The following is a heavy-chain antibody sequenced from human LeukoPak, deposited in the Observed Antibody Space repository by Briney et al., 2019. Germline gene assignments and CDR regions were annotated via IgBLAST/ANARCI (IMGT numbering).Heavy chain of an antibody. Sequence: ASVKVSCKASGYTFTGYYMHRVRQAPGQGLEWMGWINPNSGGTNYAQKFQGRVTMTRDTSISTAYMELSRLRSDDTAVYYCARVGGTYYYDSSGYWDEAWGQGTLVTVSS. D-gene: IGHD3-22*01. V-gene: IGHV1-2*02. CDR2: INPNSGGT. CDR3: ARVGGTYYYDSSGYWDEA. CDR1: GYTFTGYY. J-gene: IGHJ5*02.